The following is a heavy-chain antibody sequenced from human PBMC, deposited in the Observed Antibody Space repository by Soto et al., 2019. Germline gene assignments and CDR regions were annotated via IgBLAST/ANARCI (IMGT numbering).Heavy chain of an antibody. V-gene: IGHV1-45*02. CDR1: GYTFTYRY. CDR2: ITPFNGNT. Sequence: SVKVSCKASGYTFTYRYLHWVRQAPGQALEWMGCITPFNGNTNYAQKFQDRVTITRDRSMSTAYMELSSLRSEDTAMYYCATGGGYCSSTSCPADYYYYGMDVWGQGTTVTVSS. D-gene: IGHD2-2*01. CDR3: ATGGGYCSSTSCPADYYYYGMDV. J-gene: IGHJ6*02.